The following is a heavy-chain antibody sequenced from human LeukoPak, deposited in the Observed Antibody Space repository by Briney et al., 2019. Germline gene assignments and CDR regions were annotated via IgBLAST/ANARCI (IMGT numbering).Heavy chain of an antibody. Sequence: HPGGSLRLSCAASGFTVSSDYMSWVRQAPGKGLEWVSVIYRGGNTDYADSVKGRFTISRDNSTNTVYHQMNSLRVDDTAVYYCARVGYFDNTGLDYWGQGTLVTVSS. CDR1: GFTVSSDY. V-gene: IGHV3-66*01. CDR2: IYRGGNT. J-gene: IGHJ4*02. D-gene: IGHD3-22*01. CDR3: ARVGYFDNTGLDY.